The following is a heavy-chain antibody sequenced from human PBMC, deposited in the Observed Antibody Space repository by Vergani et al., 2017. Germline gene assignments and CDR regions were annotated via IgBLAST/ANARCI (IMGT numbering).Heavy chain of an antibody. V-gene: IGHV4-59*01. Sequence: QVQLQESGPGLVKPSETLSLTCTVSGGSISNYYWSWIRQPPGKGLEWIGYIYYSGSTNYNPSLRSRVTISVDTSKNQFSLKLSSVTAADTAVYYCAKEYCSSTSCYSRHFDYWGQGTLVTVSS. CDR1: GGSISNYY. CDR3: AKEYCSSTSCYSRHFDY. CDR2: IYYSGST. J-gene: IGHJ4*02. D-gene: IGHD2-2*01.